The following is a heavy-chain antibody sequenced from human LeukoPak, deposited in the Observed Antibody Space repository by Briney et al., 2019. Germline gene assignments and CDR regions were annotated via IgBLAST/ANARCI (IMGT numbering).Heavy chain of an antibody. J-gene: IGHJ4*02. V-gene: IGHV3-30*02. CDR3: AKVAKYDFWSGYYTDY. Sequence: GGSLRLSCAASAFTYGNYDMHWVRQAPGKGLEWVTFIRYDGSNKYYADSVKGRFTISRDNSKNTLYLQMNSLRAEDTAVYYCAKVAKYDFWSGYYTDYWGQGTLVTVSS. CDR1: AFTYGNYD. D-gene: IGHD3-3*01. CDR2: IRYDGSNK.